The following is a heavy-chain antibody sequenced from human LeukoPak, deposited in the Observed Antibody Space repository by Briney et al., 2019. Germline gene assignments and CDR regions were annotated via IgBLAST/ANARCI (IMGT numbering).Heavy chain of an antibody. CDR1: GFTFSRYE. Sequence: PGGSLRLSCAASGFTFSRYEMNWVRQAPGKGVEGVSYISSSCSTIYYAASVKGRFTISRDNAKNSLYLQMNSLRAEDTAVYYCARVDYGDYYADYWGPRTLVTVSS. CDR2: ISSSCSTI. CDR3: ARVDYGDYYADY. V-gene: IGHV3-48*03. J-gene: IGHJ4*02. D-gene: IGHD4-17*01.